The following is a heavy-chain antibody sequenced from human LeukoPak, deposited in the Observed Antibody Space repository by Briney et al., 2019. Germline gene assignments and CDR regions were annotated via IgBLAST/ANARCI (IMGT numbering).Heavy chain of an antibody. CDR3: ARHGDYYGSGHYFDQ. Sequence: ASVKVSCKASGYTFSNYGIGWVRQAPGQGLAWMGWISAYNDNTNYAQKFQGRVIMTTDTSTTTANMELRDLRSDDTAVYYCARHGDYYGSGHYFDQWGQGTLVTVSS. D-gene: IGHD3-10*01. CDR1: GYTFSNYG. J-gene: IGHJ4*02. CDR2: ISAYNDNT. V-gene: IGHV1-18*01.